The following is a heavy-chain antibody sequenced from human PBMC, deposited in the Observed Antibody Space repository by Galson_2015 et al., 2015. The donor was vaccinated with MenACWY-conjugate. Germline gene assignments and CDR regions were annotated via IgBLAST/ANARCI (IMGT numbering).Heavy chain of an antibody. J-gene: IGHJ6*02. D-gene: IGHD2-2*01. CDR3: ARGGVTKQRYRYCSSTSCSGLGRMDV. CDR2: INHSGST. V-gene: IGHV4-34*01. CDR1: GGSFSGYY. Sequence: SETLSLTCAAYGGSFSGYYWSWIRQPPGKGLEWIGEINHSGSTNYNPSLKSRVTISVDTSKNQFSLKLSSVTAADTAVYYCARGGVTKQRYRYCSSTSCSGLGRMDVWGQGTTVTVSS.